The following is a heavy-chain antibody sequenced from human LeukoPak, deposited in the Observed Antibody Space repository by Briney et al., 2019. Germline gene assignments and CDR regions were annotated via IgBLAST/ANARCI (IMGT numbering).Heavy chain of an antibody. Sequence: ASVKVSCKASGYTFTGYYMHWVRQAPGQGLEWMGWINPNSGGTKYAQKFQGRVTMTRDTSISTAYMELSSLTSDDTALYYCATDGAVAGTAYPEYWGQGPLVTVSS. CDR1: GYTFTGYY. CDR2: INPNSGGT. CDR3: ATDGAVAGTAYPEY. V-gene: IGHV1-2*02. D-gene: IGHD6-19*01. J-gene: IGHJ4*02.